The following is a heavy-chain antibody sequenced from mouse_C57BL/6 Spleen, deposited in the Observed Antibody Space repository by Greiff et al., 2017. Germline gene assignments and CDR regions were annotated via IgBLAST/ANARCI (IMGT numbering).Heavy chain of an antibody. V-gene: IGHV5-16*02. CDR1: GFTFSDYY. CDR2: INYDGSST. D-gene: IGHD1-1*01. CDR3: ARRTTVVAEDYFDV. J-gene: IGHJ1*03. Sequence: EVKLMESEGGLVQPGSSMKLSCTASGFTFSDYYMAWVRQVPEKGLEWVANINYDGSSTYYLDSLKSRFIISRDNAKNILYLQMSSLKSEDTATYYCARRTTVVAEDYFDVWGTGTTVTVSS.